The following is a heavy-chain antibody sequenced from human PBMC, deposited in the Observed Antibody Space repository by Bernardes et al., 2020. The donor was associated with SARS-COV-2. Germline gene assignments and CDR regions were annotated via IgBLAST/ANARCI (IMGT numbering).Heavy chain of an antibody. CDR1: GFTFTNYW. V-gene: IGHV3-7*04. J-gene: IGHJ4*02. CDR3: ARSADY. Sequence: WGSLRLSCAASGFTFTNYWMNWIRQAPGKGLEWVTNINQDGSESYYVDSVKGRFTISRDNAKNSLYLQMNSLRAEDTAVYYCARSADYWGQGTMVTVSS. CDR2: INQDGSES.